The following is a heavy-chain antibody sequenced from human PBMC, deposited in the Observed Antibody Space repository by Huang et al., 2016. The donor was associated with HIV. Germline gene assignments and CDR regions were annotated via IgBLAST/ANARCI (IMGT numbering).Heavy chain of an antibody. CDR1: GYTFTNFA. CDR2: INAGNGDT. J-gene: IGHJ4*02. Sequence: QVQLVQSGPEVKSPGASVKVTCKASGYTFTNFAVLWVRQAPGQRPEWLGWINAGNGDTNYSQKFQGRVTISRDTSTSTTYLELSSLSSEDTAIYFCARGWLQLWYLADWGQGSLVTVSS. V-gene: IGHV1-3*01. D-gene: IGHD5-12*01. CDR3: ARGWLQLWYLAD.